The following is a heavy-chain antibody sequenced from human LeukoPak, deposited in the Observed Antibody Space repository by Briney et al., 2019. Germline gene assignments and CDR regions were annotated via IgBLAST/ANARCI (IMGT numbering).Heavy chain of an antibody. CDR1: GGSLSSYT. CDR2: ISHSGSA. Sequence: SETLSLTCTVSGGSLSSYTWNWIRQSPGKGLEWIGCISHSGSAIYNPSLKSRVTISVDTSKNQFSLKLRYVTTADTAVYYCARDRKQWLRGPFDPWGQGTLVTVSS. CDR3: ARDRKQWLRGPFDP. V-gene: IGHV4-59*01. D-gene: IGHD6-19*01. J-gene: IGHJ5*02.